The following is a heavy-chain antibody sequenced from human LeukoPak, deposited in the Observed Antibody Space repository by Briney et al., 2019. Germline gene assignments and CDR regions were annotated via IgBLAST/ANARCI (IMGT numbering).Heavy chain of an antibody. CDR3: ARRRETYDAFDS. CDR2: IYYSGST. Sequence: SETLSLTCTVSGGSISSSSYYWGWIRQPPGKGLEWIGSIYYSGSTYYNPSLKSRATISVDTSKNQFSLKLSSVTAADTAVYYCARRRETYDAFDSWGQGTMVTVSS. D-gene: IGHD5-24*01. J-gene: IGHJ3*02. V-gene: IGHV4-39*01. CDR1: GGSISSSSYY.